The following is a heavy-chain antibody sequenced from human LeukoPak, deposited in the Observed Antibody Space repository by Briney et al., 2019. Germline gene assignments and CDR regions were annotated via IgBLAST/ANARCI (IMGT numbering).Heavy chain of an antibody. CDR1: GYSFTSYW. D-gene: IGHD1-26*01. Sequence: GESLKISCKGSGYSFTSYWIGWVRQMPGKGLEWMGIIYPGDSDTRYSPSFQGQVTISADKSISTAYLQWSSLKASGTAMYYCARQLGATHYYYYYMDVWGKGTTVTVSS. CDR3: ARQLGATHYYYYYMDV. CDR2: IYPGDSDT. V-gene: IGHV5-51*01. J-gene: IGHJ6*03.